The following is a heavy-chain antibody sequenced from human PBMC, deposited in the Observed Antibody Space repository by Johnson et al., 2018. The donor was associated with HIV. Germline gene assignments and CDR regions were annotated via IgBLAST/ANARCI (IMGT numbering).Heavy chain of an antibody. J-gene: IGHJ3*02. Sequence: MLLVESGGGLVKPGGSLRLSCAASGFTFSDYYMSWIRQAPGKGLKWVSLIYTGDSTSYADSVKGRFTISTDTSKNTLYLQMNALRAEDTAVYYCTTDWPLRDLDWLFHDAFDIWGQGTMVTVAS. CDR3: TTDWPLRDLDWLFHDAFDI. CDR2: IYTGDST. V-gene: IGHV3-66*01. D-gene: IGHD3-9*01. CDR1: GFTFSDYY.